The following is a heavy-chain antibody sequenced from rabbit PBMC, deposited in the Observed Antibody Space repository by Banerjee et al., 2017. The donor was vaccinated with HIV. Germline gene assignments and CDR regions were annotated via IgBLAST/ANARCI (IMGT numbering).Heavy chain of an antibody. CDR2: INTSSGNT. Sequence: ASGFSFSSGYDMSWVRQAPGKGLEWIACINTSSGNTVYATWAKGRFTISKTSWTTVTLQMTSLTAADTATYFCASGYSDVYFNLWGQGTLVTV. CDR1: GFSFSSGYD. D-gene: IGHD1-1*01. CDR3: ASGYSDVYFNL. J-gene: IGHJ4*01. V-gene: IGHV1S40*01.